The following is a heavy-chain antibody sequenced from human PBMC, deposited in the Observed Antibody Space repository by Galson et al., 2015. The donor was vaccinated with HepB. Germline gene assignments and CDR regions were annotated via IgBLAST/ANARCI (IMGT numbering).Heavy chain of an antibody. D-gene: IGHD3-22*01. Sequence: KYSQKFQGRVTITRDTSASTAYMELSSLRSEDTAVYYCARVIHDSSGYPQYYYYGMDVWGQGTTVTVSS. CDR3: ARVIHDSSGYPQYYYYGMDV. J-gene: IGHJ6*02. V-gene: IGHV1-3*01.